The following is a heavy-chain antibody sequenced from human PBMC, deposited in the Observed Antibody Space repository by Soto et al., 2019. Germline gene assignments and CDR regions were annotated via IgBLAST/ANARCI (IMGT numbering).Heavy chain of an antibody. D-gene: IGHD2-21*02. CDR2: ISRSGDST. CDR1: GFTFSTYA. J-gene: IGHJ5*01. Sequence: VQLLESGGGLVEPGGSLRLSCAASGFTFSTYAMTWVRQAPGKGLEWVSAISRSGDSTYYADSVKGRFTISRDSPRNTLSLQMNSLRAEDAAVYYCAKMGNCSTTGCYSDSWGQGTLVTVSS. CDR3: AKMGNCSTTGCYSDS. V-gene: IGHV3-23*01.